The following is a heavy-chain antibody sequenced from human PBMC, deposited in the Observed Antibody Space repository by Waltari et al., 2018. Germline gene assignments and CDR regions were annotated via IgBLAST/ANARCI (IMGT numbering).Heavy chain of an antibody. V-gene: IGHV3-23*03. CDR2: IYSGGST. D-gene: IGHD3-22*01. J-gene: IGHJ4*02. CDR1: GFTFSSYA. CDR3: AKEDSSYYDSSGPTD. Sequence: EVQLLESGGGLVQPGGSLRLSCAASGFTFSSYAMSWVRQAPGKGLAWVSVIYSGGSTYYADSVKGRFTSSRDNSKNTLYLQMNSLRAEDTAVYYCAKEDSSYYDSSGPTDWGQGTLVTVSS.